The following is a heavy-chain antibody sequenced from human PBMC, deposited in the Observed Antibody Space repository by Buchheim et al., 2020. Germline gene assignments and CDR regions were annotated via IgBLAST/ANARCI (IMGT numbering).Heavy chain of an antibody. V-gene: IGHV1-46*01. J-gene: IGHJ4*02. CDR1: GYTFTSYY. D-gene: IGHD6-13*01. Sequence: QVQLVQSGAEVKKPGASVKVSCKASGYTFTSYYMHWVRQAPGQGLEWMGIINPSGGSTSYTQKFKGRVTMTRDTSTSTVYMELSSLRSEDTAVYYCARSRRIAAAGYYFDYWGQGTL. CDR2: INPSGGST. CDR3: ARSRRIAAAGYYFDY.